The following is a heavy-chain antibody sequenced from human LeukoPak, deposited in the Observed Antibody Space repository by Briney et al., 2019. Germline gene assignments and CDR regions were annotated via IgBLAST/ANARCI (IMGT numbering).Heavy chain of an antibody. CDR2: IYYSGST. CDR1: GGSISSSSYY. D-gene: IGHD1-26*01. CDR3: ARRDSYSGSYYDY. Sequence: SSETLSLTCTVSGGSISSSSYYWGWIRQPPGKGLDWIGSIYYSGSTYYNPPIKSRVTISVDTSKNQFSMKLSSVTAADTAVYYCARRDSYSGSYYDYWGQGTLVTVSS. J-gene: IGHJ4*02. V-gene: IGHV4-39*01.